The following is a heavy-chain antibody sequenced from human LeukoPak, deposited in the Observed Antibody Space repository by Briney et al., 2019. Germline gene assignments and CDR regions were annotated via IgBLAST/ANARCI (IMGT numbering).Heavy chain of an antibody. J-gene: IGHJ4*02. Sequence: GGSLRLSCAASGFTFSGYAIHWVRQAPAKGLEWVAFISYDGSNKYYADSVKGRFTISRDNSKNTLYLQMNSLRAEDTAVYYCARGPSGYHNTGGQGTLVTVSS. CDR3: ARGPSGYHNT. CDR2: ISYDGSNK. CDR1: GFTFSGYA. D-gene: IGHD5-12*01. V-gene: IGHV3-30*14.